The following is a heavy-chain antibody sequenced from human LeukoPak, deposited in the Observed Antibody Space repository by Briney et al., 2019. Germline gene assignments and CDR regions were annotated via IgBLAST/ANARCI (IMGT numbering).Heavy chain of an antibody. V-gene: IGHV3-21*01. CDR1: GFTFRSYS. J-gene: IGHJ4*02. CDR3: ARVQDRAARGYDYGY. CDR2: ISSSSSYI. Sequence: PGGSLRLSCAASGFTFRSYSMNWVRQAPGKGLEWVSSISSSSSYIYYADSVKGRFTISRDNAKNSLYLQMNSLRAEDTAVYYCARVQDRAARGYDYGYWGQGTLVTVSS. D-gene: IGHD5-12*01.